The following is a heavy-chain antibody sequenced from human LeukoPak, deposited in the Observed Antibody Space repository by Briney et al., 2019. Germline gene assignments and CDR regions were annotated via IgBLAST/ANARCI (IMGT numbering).Heavy chain of an antibody. Sequence: PGGSLRLSCAASGFTFITYAMSWVRQAPGMGLEWVSSISNDGVDTYYADSVKGRLSISRDNSKNTLYLQINSLSAEDTAMYYCAKSMFTAYRGFFDYWGQGILASVSS. V-gene: IGHV3-23*01. CDR1: GFTFITYA. CDR3: AKSMFTAYRGFFDY. D-gene: IGHD3-10*02. J-gene: IGHJ4*02. CDR2: ISNDGVDT.